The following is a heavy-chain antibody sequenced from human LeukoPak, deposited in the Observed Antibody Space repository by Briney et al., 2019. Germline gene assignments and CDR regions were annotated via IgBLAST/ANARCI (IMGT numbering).Heavy chain of an antibody. V-gene: IGHV1-69*05. J-gene: IGHJ4*02. Sequence: ASVKVSCKASGGTFSSYAISWVRQAPGQGLEWMGGIIPIFGTANYAQKFQGRVTITTDESTSTAYMELSSLRSEDTAVYYCARGPLYGSGSQTFDYWGQGTLVTVSS. CDR3: ARGPLYGSGSQTFDY. CDR2: IIPIFGTA. CDR1: GGTFSSYA. D-gene: IGHD3-10*01.